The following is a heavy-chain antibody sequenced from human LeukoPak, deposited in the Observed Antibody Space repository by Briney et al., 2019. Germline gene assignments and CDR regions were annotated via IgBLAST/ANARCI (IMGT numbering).Heavy chain of an antibody. CDR1: GYTFTGYY. CDR3: ARKPSNLNQRGPYYHLDV. V-gene: IGHV1-2*02. J-gene: IGHJ6*03. Sequence: ASVKVSCKASGYTFTGYYMHWVRQAPGQGLEWMGWINPNSGGTNYAQKFQGRVTMTRDTSISTAYMELSRLRSDDTAVYYCARKPSNLNQRGPYYHLDVWGKGTKVTVSS. CDR2: INPNSGGT. D-gene: IGHD1-14*01.